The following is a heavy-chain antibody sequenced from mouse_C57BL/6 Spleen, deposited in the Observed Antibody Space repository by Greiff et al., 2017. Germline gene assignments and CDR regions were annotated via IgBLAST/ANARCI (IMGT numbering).Heavy chain of an antibody. Sequence: EVQGVESGGGLVKPGGSLKLSCAASGFTFSSYAMSWVRQTPEKRLEWVATISDGGSYTYYPDNVKGRFTISRDNAKNNLYLQMSHLKSEDTAMYYCARGDGYLFAYWGQGTLVTVSA. J-gene: IGHJ3*01. CDR2: ISDGGSYT. V-gene: IGHV5-4*01. D-gene: IGHD2-3*01. CDR3: ARGDGYLFAY. CDR1: GFTFSSYA.